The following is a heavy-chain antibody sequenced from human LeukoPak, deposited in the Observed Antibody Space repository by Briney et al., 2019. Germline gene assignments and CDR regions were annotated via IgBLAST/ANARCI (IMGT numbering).Heavy chain of an antibody. V-gene: IGHV1-46*01. Sequence: GASVKVSCKASGYTFTSYYMHWVRQAPGQGLEWMGIINPSGGSTSYAQKFQGRVTMTEDTSTDTAYMELSSLRSEDTAVYYCATDLNSRGYSSSWPYYDYWGQGTLVTVSS. CDR1: GYTFTSYY. CDR3: ATDLNSRGYSSSWPYYDY. J-gene: IGHJ4*02. CDR2: INPSGGST. D-gene: IGHD6-13*01.